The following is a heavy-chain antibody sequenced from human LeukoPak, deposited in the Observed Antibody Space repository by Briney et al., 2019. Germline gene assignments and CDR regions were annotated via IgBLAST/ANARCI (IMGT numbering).Heavy chain of an antibody. Sequence: PSQTLSLTCAISGDSVSSNTAAWYWIRQSPSRGLEWLGRTYYRSKWYYEYAVSVRSRITINVDTSKNQFSLQLNSVTPEDTAVYYCARDPSDDQGLGYWGQGTLVTVSS. CDR3: ARDPSDDQGLGY. V-gene: IGHV6-1*01. D-gene: IGHD3-16*01. CDR2: TYYRSKWYY. J-gene: IGHJ4*02. CDR1: GDSVSSNTAA.